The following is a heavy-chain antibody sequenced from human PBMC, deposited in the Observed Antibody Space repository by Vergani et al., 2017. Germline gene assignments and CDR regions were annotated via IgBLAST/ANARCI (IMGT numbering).Heavy chain of an antibody. CDR3: ARHSRADY. J-gene: IGHJ4*02. V-gene: IGHV7-4-1*02. D-gene: IGHD6-19*01. Sequence: QVQLVQSGSEMKKPGASVQVSCKASGYIFTDYAINWVRQAPGQGLEWMGWIDTNTGKPTYAQGFVGRFVLSLDTSVSTAYLHISSLKTDDTAVYYCARHSRADYWGQGTLVTVSS. CDR1: GYIFTDYA. CDR2: IDTNTGKP.